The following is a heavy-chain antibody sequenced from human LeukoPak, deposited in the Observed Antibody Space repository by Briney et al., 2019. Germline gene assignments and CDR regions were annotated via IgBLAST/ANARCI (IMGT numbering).Heavy chain of an antibody. V-gene: IGHV3-11*04. CDR2: ISSSGSTI. D-gene: IGHD2-2*01. CDR3: ARDRAAMPPYYFDY. J-gene: IGHJ4*02. Sequence: GGSLRLSCAASGFTFSDYYMSWIRQAPGKGLEWVSYISSSGSTIYYADSVKGRFTISRDNAKNSLYLQMNSLRAEDTAVYYCARDRAAMPPYYFDYWGQGTLVTVSS. CDR1: GFTFSDYY.